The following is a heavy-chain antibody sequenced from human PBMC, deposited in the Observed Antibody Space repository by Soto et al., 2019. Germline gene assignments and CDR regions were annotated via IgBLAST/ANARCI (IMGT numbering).Heavy chain of an antibody. D-gene: IGHD4-17*01. J-gene: IGHJ4*02. CDR1: GFTFSSYA. CDR3: AQETGDYESLDY. V-gene: IGHV3-23*01. CDR2: ISGSGGST. Sequence: EVQLLESGGGLVQPGGSLRLSCAASGFTFSSYAMTWVRQAPGKGLEWVSTISGSGGSTFYAGSVKGRFTVSRDNSKNTLFLQTNRLRAEDTAVYYCAQETGDYESLDYWGQGTLVAVSS.